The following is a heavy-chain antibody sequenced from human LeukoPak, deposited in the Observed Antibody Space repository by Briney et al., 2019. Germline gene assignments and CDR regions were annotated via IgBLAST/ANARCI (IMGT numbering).Heavy chain of an antibody. Sequence: PGGSLRLSCAVSGFTFSSYAMSWVRQAPGKGLEWVSGMSDSGVSSYYADSVKGRFTISRDNSKNTLYLQMNSLRAEDTAVYYCAACIVGAPGAFDIWGQGTMVTVSS. CDR2: MSDSGVSS. CDR3: AACIVGAPGAFDI. D-gene: IGHD1-26*01. V-gene: IGHV3-23*01. J-gene: IGHJ3*02. CDR1: GFTFSSYA.